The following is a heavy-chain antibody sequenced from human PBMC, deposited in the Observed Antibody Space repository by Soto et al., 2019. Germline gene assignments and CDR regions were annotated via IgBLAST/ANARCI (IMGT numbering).Heavy chain of an antibody. CDR2: INHSGST. CDR1: GGSFSGYY. Sequence: PSETLSLTCAVYGGSFSGYYWSWIRQPPGKGLEWIGEINHSGSTNYNPPLKSRVTISVDTSKNQFSLKLSSVTAADTAVYYCASIKGFAGTNPSDYWGQGTLVTVSS. J-gene: IGHJ4*02. V-gene: IGHV4-34*01. D-gene: IGHD1-7*01. CDR3: ASIKGFAGTNPSDY.